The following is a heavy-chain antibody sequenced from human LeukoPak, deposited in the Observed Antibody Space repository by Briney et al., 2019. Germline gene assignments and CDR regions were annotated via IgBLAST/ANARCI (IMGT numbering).Heavy chain of an antibody. J-gene: IGHJ4*02. CDR3: ARGSSWRDNPFDY. CDR1: GGSISSSSYY. D-gene: IGHD6-13*01. Sequence: PSETLSLTCTVSGGSISSSSYYWSWIRQPPGKGLEWIGYIYYSGSTNYNPSLKSRVTISVDTSKNQFSLKLSSVTAADTAVYYCARGSSWRDNPFDYWGQGTLVTVSS. CDR2: IYYSGST. V-gene: IGHV4-61*01.